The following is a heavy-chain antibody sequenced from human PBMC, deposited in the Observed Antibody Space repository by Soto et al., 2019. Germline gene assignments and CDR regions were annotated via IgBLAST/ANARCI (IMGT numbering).Heavy chain of an antibody. J-gene: IGHJ3*02. D-gene: IGHD3-22*01. Sequence: GGSLRLSXAASGFTFSSYAMSWVRQAPGKGLEWVSAISGSGGSTYYADSVKGRFTISRDNSKNTLYLQMNSLRAEDTAVYYCAKETGTGYYHDSSGSGFDIWGQGTMVTVS. CDR2: ISGSGGST. V-gene: IGHV3-23*01. CDR1: GFTFSSYA. CDR3: AKETGTGYYHDSSGSGFDI.